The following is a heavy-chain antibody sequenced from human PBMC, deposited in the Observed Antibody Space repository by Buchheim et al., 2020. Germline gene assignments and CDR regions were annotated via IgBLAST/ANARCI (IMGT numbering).Heavy chain of an antibody. Sequence: QVQLQESGPGLVKPSETLSLTCTVSGGSISSYYWSWIRQPPGKGLEWIGYIYYSGSTNYNPSLKSRVTISVDTSKNQFSLKLSSVAAADTAVYYCARVGSGWDFQHWGQGTL. D-gene: IGHD6-19*01. CDR2: IYYSGST. V-gene: IGHV4-59*01. CDR3: ARVGSGWDFQH. CDR1: GGSISSYY. J-gene: IGHJ1*01.